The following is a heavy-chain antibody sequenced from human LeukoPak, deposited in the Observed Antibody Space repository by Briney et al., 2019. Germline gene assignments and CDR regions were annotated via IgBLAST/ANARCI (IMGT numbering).Heavy chain of an antibody. Sequence: SETLSLTCTVSGGSISSSSYYWGWIRQPPGKGLEWIGSIYYSGSTYYNPSLKSRVTISVDTSKNQFSLKLSSVTAADTAVYYCARSTGRGYSGYDSYHDAFDIWGQGTMVTVSS. V-gene: IGHV4-39*07. CDR1: GGSISSSSYY. J-gene: IGHJ3*02. CDR2: IYYSGST. D-gene: IGHD5-12*01. CDR3: ARSTGRGYSGYDSYHDAFDI.